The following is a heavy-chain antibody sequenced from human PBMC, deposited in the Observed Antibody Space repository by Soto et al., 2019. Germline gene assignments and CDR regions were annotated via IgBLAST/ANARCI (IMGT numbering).Heavy chain of an antibody. Sequence: PGGSLRLSCAASGFTFSSYAMSWVRQAPGKGLEWVSAISGSGGSTYYADSVKGRFTISRDNSKNTLYLQMNSLRAEDTAVYYCANPLYDFWSGYYVDNDYWGQGTLVTVSS. CDR2: ISGSGGST. J-gene: IGHJ4*02. D-gene: IGHD3-3*01. V-gene: IGHV3-23*01. CDR3: ANPLYDFWSGYYVDNDY. CDR1: GFTFSSYA.